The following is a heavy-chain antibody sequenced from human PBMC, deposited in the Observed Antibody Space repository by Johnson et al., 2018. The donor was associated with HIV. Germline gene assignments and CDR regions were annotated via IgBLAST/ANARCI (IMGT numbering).Heavy chain of an antibody. CDR2: ISGSGGST. CDR1: GFTIDDDA. J-gene: IGHJ3*02. CDR3: ARDPVWDAFDI. Sequence: VQLVESGGGFVQPGRSLRLSCAPSGFTIDDDAIHWVLQAPGKGLVWVSAISGSGGSTYYADSVKGRFTISRDNSKNTLSLQMNGLRVEDTAVYYCARDPVWDAFDIWGQGTMVTVSS. V-gene: IGHV3-23*04.